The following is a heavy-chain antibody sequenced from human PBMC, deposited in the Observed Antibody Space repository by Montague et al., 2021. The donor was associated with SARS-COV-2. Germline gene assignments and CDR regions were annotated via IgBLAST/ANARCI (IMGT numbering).Heavy chain of an antibody. CDR2: ISTSVNT. J-gene: IGHJ6*02. Sequence: TLSLTCTVSGGSVNSGNYYWSWIRQPAGKRLEWMGRISTSVNTNYNPSLKSRLSILVDTSKNQFSLNLRSVTAADTAVYYCARDTEVEIRTYSYYKMDVWGLGTTVTGSS. CDR1: GGSVNSGNYY. CDR3: ARDTEVEIRTYSYYKMDV. V-gene: IGHV4-61*02. D-gene: IGHD2-21*01.